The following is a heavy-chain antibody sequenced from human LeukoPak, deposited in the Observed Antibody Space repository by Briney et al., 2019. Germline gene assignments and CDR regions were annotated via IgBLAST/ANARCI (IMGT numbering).Heavy chain of an antibody. Sequence: GGSLRLSCVASGFTFSIYWMSWVRQAPGKGLEWVANIKEDGSEKYYVASVKGRFTISRDNAKNSLYLQVNSLRAEDTAVYYCASGRQLGYWGQGTLVTVSS. V-gene: IGHV3-7*01. J-gene: IGHJ4*02. CDR2: IKEDGSEK. D-gene: IGHD3-16*01. CDR3: ASGRQLGY. CDR1: GFTFSIYW.